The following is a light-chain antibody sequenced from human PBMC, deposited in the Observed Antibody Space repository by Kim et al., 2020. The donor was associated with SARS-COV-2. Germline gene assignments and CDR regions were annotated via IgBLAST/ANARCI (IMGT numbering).Light chain of an antibody. CDR1: QSFSSN. CDR2: GAS. Sequence: EIVMTQSPATLSVSPGERATLSCRASQSFSSNLAWYQQKPGQAPRLLIYGASTRATGIPARFSGSGSGTEFTLTITSLQSEDFAVYYCQQYSNWPTTFGQGTKVDIK. J-gene: IGKJ1*01. V-gene: IGKV3D-15*01. CDR3: QQYSNWPTT.